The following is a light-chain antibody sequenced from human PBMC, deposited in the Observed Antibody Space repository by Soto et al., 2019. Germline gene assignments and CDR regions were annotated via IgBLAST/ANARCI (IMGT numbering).Light chain of an antibody. J-gene: IGKJ3*01. CDR1: QSISSY. V-gene: IGKV1-39*01. Sequence: DIQMTQSPSSLSASVGDRVTITCRASQSISSYLNWYQQKPGKAPNLLIYVASSLQSGVPSRFSGSGSGTEFTLTIRSLQPEDSATYYCQQSYIPPFAFGPGTKVHIK. CDR2: VAS. CDR3: QQSYIPPFA.